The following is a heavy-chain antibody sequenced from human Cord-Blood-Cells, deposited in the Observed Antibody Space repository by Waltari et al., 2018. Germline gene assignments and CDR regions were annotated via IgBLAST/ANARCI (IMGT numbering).Heavy chain of an antibody. Sequence: EVQLVESGGGLVQPGGSLRLSCAASGFTFSSYEMNWVRQAPGKGLEWVSYICSSRSTIYYADSVKCRLTISRDNAKNSLYLQMNSLRAEDTAVYYCASWTVTTFFDYWGQGTLVTVSS. V-gene: IGHV3-48*03. J-gene: IGHJ4*02. CDR1: GFTFSSYE. D-gene: IGHD4-17*01. CDR3: ASWTVTTFFDY. CDR2: ICSSRSTI.